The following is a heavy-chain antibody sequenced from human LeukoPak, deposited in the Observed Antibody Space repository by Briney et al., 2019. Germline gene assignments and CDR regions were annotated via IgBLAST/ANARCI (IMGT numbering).Heavy chain of an antibody. CDR3: AREGYCSGGSCYFFDY. Sequence: ASVKVSCKASGYTFTGYYMHWVRQAPGQGLEWMGWINPNSGGTNYAQKFQGRVTMTRDTSINTAYMELSRLRSDDTAVYYCAREGYCSGGSCYFFDYWGQGTLVTVSS. V-gene: IGHV1-2*02. J-gene: IGHJ4*02. CDR1: GYTFTGYY. D-gene: IGHD2-15*01. CDR2: INPNSGGT.